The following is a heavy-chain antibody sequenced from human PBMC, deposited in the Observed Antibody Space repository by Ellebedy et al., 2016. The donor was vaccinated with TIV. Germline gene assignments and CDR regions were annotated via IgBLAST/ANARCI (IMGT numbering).Heavy chain of an antibody. CDR2: ISGSGGST. J-gene: IGHJ4*02. Sequence: GESLKISXAASGFTFSSYAMNWVRQAPGKGLEWVSAISGSGGSTYYADSVKGRFTISRDNSKNTLYLQMNSLRAEDTAVYYCAKDPYSSGWMDYWGQGTLVTVSS. D-gene: IGHD6-19*01. CDR3: AKDPYSSGWMDY. V-gene: IGHV3-23*01. CDR1: GFTFSSYA.